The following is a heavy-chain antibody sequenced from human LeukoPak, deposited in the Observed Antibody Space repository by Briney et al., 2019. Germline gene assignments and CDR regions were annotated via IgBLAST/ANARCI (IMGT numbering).Heavy chain of an antibody. CDR1: GYTFTSYD. Sequence: GASVKVSCKASGYTFTSYDINWVRQATGQGLEWMGWMNPNSGNTGYAQKFQGRVTMTRDTSISTAYMELSSLRAEDTAVYYCARTQRDYGSGTNWFDPWGQGTLVTVST. V-gene: IGHV1-8*01. D-gene: IGHD3-10*01. CDR2: MNPNSGNT. J-gene: IGHJ5*02. CDR3: ARTQRDYGSGTNWFDP.